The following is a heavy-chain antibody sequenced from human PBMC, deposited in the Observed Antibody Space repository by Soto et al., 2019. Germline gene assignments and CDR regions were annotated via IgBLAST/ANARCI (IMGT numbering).Heavy chain of an antibody. Sequence: GGSLRLSCAASGFPFSTYWMSWVRQAPGKGLEWVANIKQDGSEKYYVDSVKGRFTISRDNARSSLYLQMNSLRAEDTAVYYCAKDWRYCSSNSRPLAENFQHWGQGTVVTVSS. J-gene: IGHJ1*01. CDR2: IKQDGSEK. V-gene: IGHV3-7*03. D-gene: IGHD2-2*01. CDR1: GFPFSTYW. CDR3: AKDWRYCSSNSRPLAENFQH.